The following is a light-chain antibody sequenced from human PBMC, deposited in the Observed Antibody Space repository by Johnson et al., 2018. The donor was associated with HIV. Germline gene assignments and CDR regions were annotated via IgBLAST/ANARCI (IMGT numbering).Light chain of an antibody. CDR2: ENN. Sequence: QSVLTQPPSVSAAPGQKVTISCSGSSSNIGNNYVSWYQQLPGTAPKLLIYENNKRPSGIPDRFSGSKSGTSANLDITGLQTGDEADYYCATWDNSLKGVFGTGTKVTVI. CDR1: SSNIGNNY. V-gene: IGLV1-51*02. CDR3: ATWDNSLKGV. J-gene: IGLJ1*01.